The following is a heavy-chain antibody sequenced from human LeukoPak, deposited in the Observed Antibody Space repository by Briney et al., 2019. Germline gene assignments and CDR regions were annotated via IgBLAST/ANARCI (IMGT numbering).Heavy chain of an antibody. J-gene: IGHJ6*03. V-gene: IGHV4-4*07. D-gene: IGHD2-15*01. CDR2: IYTSGST. CDR3: ARASCGGSCPYYYYYMDV. Sequence: SETLSLTCTVSGGSISSYYWSWIRQPAGKGLEWIGRIYTSGSTNYNPSLKSRVTMSVDTSKNQFSLKLSSVTAADTAVYYCARASCGGSCPYYYYYMDVWGKGTTVTVSS. CDR1: GGSISSYY.